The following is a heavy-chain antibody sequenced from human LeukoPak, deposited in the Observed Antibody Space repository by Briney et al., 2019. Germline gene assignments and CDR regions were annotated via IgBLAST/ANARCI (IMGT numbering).Heavy chain of an antibody. Sequence: SETLSLTCTVSGGSISSGDYYWRWIRQPPGKGLEWIGYIYYSGSTYYNPSLKSRVTISVDTSKNQFSLKLSSVTAADTAVYYCARFLTGGIYYFDYWGQGTLVTVSS. D-gene: IGHD4-23*01. V-gene: IGHV4-30-4*08. CDR3: ARFLTGGIYYFDY. CDR1: GGSISSGDYY. CDR2: IYYSGST. J-gene: IGHJ4*02.